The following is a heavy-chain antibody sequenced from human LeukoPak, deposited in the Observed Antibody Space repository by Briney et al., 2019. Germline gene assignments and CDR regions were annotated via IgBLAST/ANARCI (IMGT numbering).Heavy chain of an antibody. CDR3: TRDPPVGPSYYYYYMDV. J-gene: IGHJ6*03. Sequence: GASVKVSCKTSGYTFSSFGISWVRQAPGQGLEWMAWISAYNGNTNCAQKFRGRVTVTIDTSTTTAYMELRSLRSDDTAVYYCTRDPPVGPSYYYYYMDVWGKGTTVTVSS. D-gene: IGHD1-26*01. CDR2: ISAYNGNT. CDR1: GYTFSSFG. V-gene: IGHV1-18*01.